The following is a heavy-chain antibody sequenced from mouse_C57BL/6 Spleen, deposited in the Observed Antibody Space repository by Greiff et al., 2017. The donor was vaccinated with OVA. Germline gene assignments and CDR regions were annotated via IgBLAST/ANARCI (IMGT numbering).Heavy chain of an antibody. D-gene: IGHD2-4*01. CDR3: ARQNYDYDGYFEV. CDR1: GFTFSDYG. CDR2: ISNLAYSI. Sequence: EVQLVESGGGLVQPGGSLKLSCAASGFTFSDYGMAWVRQAPRKGPEWVAFISNLAYSIYYADTVTGRFTISRENAKHTLYLEMSSLRSEDTAMYYCARQNYDYDGYFEVWGTGTTGTVSS. V-gene: IGHV5-15*01. J-gene: IGHJ1*03.